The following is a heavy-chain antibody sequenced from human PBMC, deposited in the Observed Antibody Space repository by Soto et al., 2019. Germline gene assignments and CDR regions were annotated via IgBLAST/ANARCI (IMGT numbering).Heavy chain of an antibody. D-gene: IGHD2-15*01. V-gene: IGHV3-33*01. CDR3: ARDEDCIDY. CDR1: GFTFSSKG. Sequence: QVQLVESGGGVVQPGRSLRLSCAASGFTFSSKGIHWVRQAPGKGLEWVAFIWHDGSNKYYADSVKGRFTISRDNSKNTVFLQMDGLRVEDTAVYYCARDEDCIDYWGQGTLVTVSS. CDR2: IWHDGSNK. J-gene: IGHJ4*02.